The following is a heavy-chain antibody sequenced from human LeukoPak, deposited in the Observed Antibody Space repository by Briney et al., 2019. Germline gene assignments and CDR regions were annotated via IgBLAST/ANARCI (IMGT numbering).Heavy chain of an antibody. CDR2: IYYSGST. Sequence: SQTLSLTCTVSGGSISSSSYYWGWIRQPPGKGLEWIGSIYYSGSTYYNPSLKSRVTISVDTSKNQFSLKLSSVTAADTAVYYCARDTRGLRVQLWSRAFGYWGQGTLVTVSS. CDR3: ARDTRGLRVQLWSRAFGY. J-gene: IGHJ4*02. CDR1: GGSISSSSYY. V-gene: IGHV4-39*07. D-gene: IGHD5-18*01.